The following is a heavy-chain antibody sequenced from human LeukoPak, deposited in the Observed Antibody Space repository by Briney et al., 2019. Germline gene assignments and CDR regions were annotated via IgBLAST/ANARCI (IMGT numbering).Heavy chain of an antibody. D-gene: IGHD3-22*01. CDR3: AKLQPYYYDSSGHTDAFDI. V-gene: IGHV3-48*01. CDR2: IRSSGSTI. CDR1: GFTFSSYS. J-gene: IGHJ3*02. Sequence: PGGSLRLSCAASGFTFSSYSMNWVRRAPGKGLEWLSYIRSSGSTIYYADSVKGRFTISRDNSKNTLYLQMNSLRAEDTAVYYCAKLQPYYYDSSGHTDAFDIWGQGTMATVSS.